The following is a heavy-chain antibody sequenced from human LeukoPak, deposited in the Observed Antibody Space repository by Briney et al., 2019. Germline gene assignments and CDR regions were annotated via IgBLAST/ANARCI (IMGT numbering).Heavy chain of an antibody. V-gene: IGHV3-74*01. CDR1: GFTFSSYW. CDR3: ARGSGIDY. Sequence: GGSLRLSCAASGFTFSSYWMHWVRQAPGKGLVWVSRILSDGSSTTYADFAKGRFTISRDNVKNTLYLQMNSLRDEDTAVYYCARGSGIDYWGPGTLVTVSS. D-gene: IGHD1-14*01. J-gene: IGHJ4*02. CDR2: ILSDGSST.